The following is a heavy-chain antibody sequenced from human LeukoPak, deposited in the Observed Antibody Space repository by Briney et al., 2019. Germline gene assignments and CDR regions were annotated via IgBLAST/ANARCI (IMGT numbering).Heavy chain of an antibody. CDR1: GFTFSNYW. D-gene: IGHD5-18*01. CDR3: AREGRGYSYAFEY. Sequence: PGGSLRLSCAASGFTFSNYWMHWVRQAPGKGLVWVSRINSDGSSTTYADSVTGRFTVSRDNGQNTLYLQMNSLRAEDTAVYYCAREGRGYSYAFEYWGQGTLVTVSS. J-gene: IGHJ4*02. CDR2: INSDGSST. V-gene: IGHV3-74*01.